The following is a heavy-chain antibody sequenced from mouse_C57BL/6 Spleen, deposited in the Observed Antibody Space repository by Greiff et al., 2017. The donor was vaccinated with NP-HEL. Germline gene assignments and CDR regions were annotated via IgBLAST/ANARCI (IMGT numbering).Heavy chain of an antibody. Sequence: VQRVESGPGLVAPSQSLSITCTVSGFSLTSYGVSWVRQPPGKGLEWLGVIWGDGSTNYHSALISRLSISKDNSKSQVFLKLNSLQTDDTATYYCAKGGDYDYDVGFAYWGQGTLVTVSA. CDR2: IWGDGST. J-gene: IGHJ3*01. V-gene: IGHV2-3*01. CDR3: AKGGDYDYDVGFAY. D-gene: IGHD2-4*01. CDR1: GFSLTSYG.